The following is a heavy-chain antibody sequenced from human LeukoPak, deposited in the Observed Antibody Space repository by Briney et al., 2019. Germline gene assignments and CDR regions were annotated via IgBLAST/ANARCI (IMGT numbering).Heavy chain of an antibody. CDR3: ARLAAAGTWRANAFDI. Sequence: TSETLSLTCTVSGGSISSSSYYWGWIRQPPGKELEWIGCIYYSGSTYYNPSLKSRVTISVDTSKNQFSLKLSSVTAADTAVYYCARLAAAGTWRANAFDIWGHGIMVTVSS. CDR2: IYYSGST. D-gene: IGHD6-13*01. CDR1: GGSISSSSYY. V-gene: IGHV4-39*01. J-gene: IGHJ3*02.